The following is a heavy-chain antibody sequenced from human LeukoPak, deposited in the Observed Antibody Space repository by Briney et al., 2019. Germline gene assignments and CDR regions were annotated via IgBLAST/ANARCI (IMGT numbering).Heavy chain of an antibody. D-gene: IGHD2/OR15-2a*01. J-gene: IGHJ4*02. Sequence: GGSLRLSRAASGFSFSSYSINWVRQAPGKGLEWVSYISGDGNAKHYTDSVKGRFTISRDNAKNALYLQMNSLRADDTAVYFCARDYVYAFDYWGQGTLVTVSS. V-gene: IGHV3-48*01. CDR2: ISGDGNAK. CDR1: GFSFSSYS. CDR3: ARDYVYAFDY.